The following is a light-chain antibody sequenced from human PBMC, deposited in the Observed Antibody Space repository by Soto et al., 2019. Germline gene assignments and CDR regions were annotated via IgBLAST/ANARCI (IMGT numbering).Light chain of an antibody. CDR2: GAS. J-gene: IGKJ1*01. CDR1: QSVSSSY. CDR3: QQYGSPTWT. Sequence: EIVLTQSPGTLSLSPGERATLSCRASQSVSSSYVAWYQQKPGQAPRLLIYGASSRATGIPYKFSGSGSGTDFTLTISRLEPEDFAVYYCQQYGSPTWTFGQGTKVEIK. V-gene: IGKV3-20*01.